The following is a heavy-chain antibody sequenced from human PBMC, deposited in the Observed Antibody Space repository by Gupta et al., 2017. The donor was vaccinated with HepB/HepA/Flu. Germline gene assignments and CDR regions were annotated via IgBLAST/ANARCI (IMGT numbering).Heavy chain of an antibody. CDR1: GFTYSGHW. CDR3: ARGFSHGF. CDR2: IKLDGSET. Sequence: DVQLVESGGGLVQLGGSTRLSCVGSGFTYSGHWMSWVRQAPGKGLEWVANIKLDGSETNYVGSVKGRFTISRANAKSSLYLQMNNLRAEDTATYYCARGFSHGFWGQGTLVTVSS. J-gene: IGHJ4*02. V-gene: IGHV3-7*01. D-gene: IGHD5-18*01.